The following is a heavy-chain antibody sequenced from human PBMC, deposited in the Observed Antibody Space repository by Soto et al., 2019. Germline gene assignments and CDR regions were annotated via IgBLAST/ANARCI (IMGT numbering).Heavy chain of an antibody. CDR3: AKEGKYYYYYGMDV. CDR1: GFTLSSYA. V-gene: IGHV3-23*01. CDR2: ISGSGGST. Sequence: PGGSLRLSCAASGFTLSSYAMSWVRQAPGKGLEWVSAISGSGGSTYYADSVKGRFTISRDNSKNTLYLQMNSLRAEDTAVYYCAKEGKYYYYYGMDVWGQGTTVTVSS. J-gene: IGHJ6*02.